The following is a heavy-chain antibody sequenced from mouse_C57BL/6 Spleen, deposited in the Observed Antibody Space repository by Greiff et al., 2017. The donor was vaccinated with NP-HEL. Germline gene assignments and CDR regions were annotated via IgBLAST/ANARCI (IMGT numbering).Heavy chain of an antibody. CDR3: ARVGPVAKYFDY. D-gene: IGHD1-1*01. CDR2: IYPGGGYT. CDR1: GYTFTNYW. V-gene: IGHV1-63*01. Sequence: QVQLQQSGAELVRPGTSVKMSCKASGYTFTNYWIGWAKQRPGHGLEWIGDIYPGGGYTNYNEKLKGKATMTADKSSSTAYMQFSSLTSEDSAIYYCARVGPVAKYFDYWGQGTTLTVSS. J-gene: IGHJ2*01.